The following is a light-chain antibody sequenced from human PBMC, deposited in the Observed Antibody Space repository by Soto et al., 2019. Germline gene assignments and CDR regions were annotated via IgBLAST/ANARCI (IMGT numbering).Light chain of an antibody. CDR1: QSLLQSNGNNH. CDR3: LQAAQSPLT. V-gene: IGKV2-28*01. CDR2: LAS. J-gene: IGKJ5*01. Sequence: DIVLTQSPLSLPVTPGEPASISCRSSQSLLQSNGNNHVDWYLQRPGQSPQLLLYLASGRASGVPDRFSGSGSGTEFSLEISRAEAEDVGVYYCLQAAQSPLTFGQGTRLEIK.